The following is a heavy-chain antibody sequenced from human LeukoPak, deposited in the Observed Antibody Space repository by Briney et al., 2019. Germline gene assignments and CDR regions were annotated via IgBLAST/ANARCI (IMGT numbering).Heavy chain of an antibody. CDR2: ISYDGSNK. CDR3: AKDRLGYSYGGHDAFDI. J-gene: IGHJ3*02. CDR1: GFTFSSYG. Sequence: GGSLRLSCAASGFTFSSYGMHWVRQAPGKGLEWVAVISYDGSNKYYGDSVKGRFTISRDDSKNTLHLQMNSLRAEDTAVYYCAKDRLGYSYGGHDAFDIWGQGTMVTVSS. V-gene: IGHV3-30*18. D-gene: IGHD5-18*01.